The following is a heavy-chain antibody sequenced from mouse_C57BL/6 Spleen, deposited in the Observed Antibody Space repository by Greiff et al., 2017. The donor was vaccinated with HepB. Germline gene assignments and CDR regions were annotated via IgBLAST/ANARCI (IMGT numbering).Heavy chain of an antibody. CDR2: ISDGGSYT. Sequence: EVQGVESGGGLVKPGGSLKLSCAASGFTFSSYAMSWVRQTPEKRLEWVATISDGGSYTYYPDNVKGRFTISRDNAKNNLYLQMSHLKSEDTAMYYCARDRGVVGGFDYWGQGTTLTVSS. V-gene: IGHV5-4*01. CDR1: GFTFSSYA. J-gene: IGHJ2*01. CDR3: ARDRGVVGGFDY. D-gene: IGHD1-1*01.